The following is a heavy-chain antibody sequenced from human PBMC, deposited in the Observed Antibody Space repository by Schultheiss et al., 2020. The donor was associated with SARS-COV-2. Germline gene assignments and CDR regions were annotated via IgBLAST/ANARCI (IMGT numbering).Heavy chain of an antibody. CDR2: INHSGST. J-gene: IGHJ4*02. CDR3: ARGKGTYYYDSSGYQGWGYFDY. Sequence: SETLSLTCAVYGGSFSGYYWSWIRQPPGKGLEWIGEINHSGSTYYNPSLKSLVTISVDTSKNQFSLKLSSVTAADTAVYYCARGKGTYYYDSSGYQGWGYFDYWGQGTLVTVSS. CDR1: GGSFSGYY. D-gene: IGHD3-22*01. V-gene: IGHV4-34*09.